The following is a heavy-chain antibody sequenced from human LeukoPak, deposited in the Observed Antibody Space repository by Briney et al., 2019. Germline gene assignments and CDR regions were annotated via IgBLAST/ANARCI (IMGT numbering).Heavy chain of an antibody. D-gene: IGHD5-12*01. Sequence: SVKVSCKASGGTFNSYAINWVRQAPGQGREWMGGIIPILGTTNYAQKFQGRVTITAAESTSTAYMELSSLRSEDTAVYYCARDPFGGYAYYFDYWGQGTLVTVSS. CDR3: ARDPFGGYAYYFDY. CDR2: IIPILGTT. CDR1: GGTFNSYA. V-gene: IGHV1-69*13. J-gene: IGHJ4*02.